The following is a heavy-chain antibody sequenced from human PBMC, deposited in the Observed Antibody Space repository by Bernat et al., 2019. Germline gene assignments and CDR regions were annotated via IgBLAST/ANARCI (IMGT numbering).Heavy chain of an antibody. D-gene: IGHD2-15*01. V-gene: IGHV3-30-3*01. CDR1: GFTFSSYA. J-gene: IGHJ3*02. Sequence: QVQLVESGGGVVQPGRSLRLSCAASGFTFSSYAMHWVRQAPGKGLEWVAVISYDGSNKYYADSVKGRFTISRDNSKNTLYLQMNSLRAEDTAVYYCAKGGVDIVVVVAATPCCAFDIWGQGTMVTVSS. CDR3: AKGGVDIVVVVAATPCCAFDI. CDR2: ISYDGSNK.